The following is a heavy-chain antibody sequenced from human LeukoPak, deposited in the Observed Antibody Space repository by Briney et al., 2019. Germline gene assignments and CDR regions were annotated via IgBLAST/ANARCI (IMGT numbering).Heavy chain of an antibody. CDR1: GYSISSGYY. CDR3: ARDSITILGNFDY. D-gene: IGHD3-3*01. J-gene: IGHJ4*02. CDR2: IYHSGTT. V-gene: IGHV4-38-2*02. Sequence: SSETLSLTCTVSGYSISSGYYWGWIRQPPGKGLEWIGTIYHSGTTYYNPSLKSPVTISVDTSKNQFSLKLTSLTAADTAVYYCARDSITILGNFDYWGQGALVTVSS.